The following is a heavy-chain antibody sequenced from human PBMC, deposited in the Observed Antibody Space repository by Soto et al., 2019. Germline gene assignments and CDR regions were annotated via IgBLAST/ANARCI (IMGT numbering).Heavy chain of an antibody. V-gene: IGHV3-23*01. CDR3: AKQITIFGVVISYFDY. CDR1: GFTLSSYA. D-gene: IGHD3-3*01. CDR2: ISGSGGST. J-gene: IGHJ4*02. Sequence: GGSLRLSCAASGFTLSSYAMSWVRQALGKGLGWVSAISGSGGSTYYADSVKGRFTISRDNSKNTLYLQMNSLRAEDTAVYYCAKQITIFGVVISYFDYWGQGTLVTVSS.